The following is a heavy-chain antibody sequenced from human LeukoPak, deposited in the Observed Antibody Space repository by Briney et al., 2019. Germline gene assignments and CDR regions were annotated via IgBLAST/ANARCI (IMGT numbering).Heavy chain of an antibody. CDR2: INPSGGGT. Sequence: ASVKVSCKASGYTFNAYYMHWVRQAPGQGLEWMGIINPSGGGTSYAQKFQGRVTMTRDTSTSTVYMELSSLRSEDTAVYYCARSITMVRGDDAFDIWGQGTMVTVSS. D-gene: IGHD3-10*01. CDR3: ARSITMVRGDDAFDI. CDR1: GYTFNAYY. J-gene: IGHJ3*02. V-gene: IGHV1-46*02.